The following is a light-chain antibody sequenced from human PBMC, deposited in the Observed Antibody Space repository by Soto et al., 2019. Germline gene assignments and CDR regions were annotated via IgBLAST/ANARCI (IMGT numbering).Light chain of an antibody. CDR1: QRVSSNY. J-gene: IGKJ3*01. Sequence: EIVLTQSPGTRSVSPGERVTLSCRASQRVSSNYLAWYQQIPGQAPRLLIFGAFYRATGIPDRFSGSGFGTDFTLTISRLEPEDFAVYYCQQYSNSPPEFTFGPGTKVDSK. CDR3: QQYSNSPPEFT. V-gene: IGKV3-20*01. CDR2: GAF.